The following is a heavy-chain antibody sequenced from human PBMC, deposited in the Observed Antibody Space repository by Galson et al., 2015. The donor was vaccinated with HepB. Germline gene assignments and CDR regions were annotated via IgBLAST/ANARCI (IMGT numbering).Heavy chain of an antibody. CDR2: ISSSSSYI. CDR3: ARSIGQWGTEGYYYGMDV. CDR1: GFTFSSYS. V-gene: IGHV3-21*01. Sequence: LRLSCAASGFTFSSYSMNWVRQAPGKGLEWVSSISSSSSYIYYADSVKGRFTISRDNAKNSLYLQMNSLRAEDTAVYYCARSIGQWGTEGYYYGMDVWGQGTTVTVSS. J-gene: IGHJ6*02. D-gene: IGHD3-16*01.